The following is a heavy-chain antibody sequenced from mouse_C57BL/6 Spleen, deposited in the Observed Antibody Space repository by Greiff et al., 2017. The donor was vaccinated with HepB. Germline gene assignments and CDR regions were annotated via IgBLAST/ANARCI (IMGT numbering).Heavy chain of an antibody. CDR2: INPNYGTT. CDR1: GYSFTDYN. D-gene: IGHD1-1*01. V-gene: IGHV1-39*01. J-gene: IGHJ2*01. Sequence: EVQLQQSGPELVKPGASVKISCKASGYSFTDYNMNWVKQSNGKSLEWIGVINPNYGTTSYNQKFKGKATLTVDQASRTAYMQINSLTSEDSAVYYCAREDYYGSSHFDYWGQGTTLTVSS. CDR3: AREDYYGSSHFDY.